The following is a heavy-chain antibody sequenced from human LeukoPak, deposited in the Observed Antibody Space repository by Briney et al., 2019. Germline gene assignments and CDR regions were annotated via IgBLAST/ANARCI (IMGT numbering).Heavy chain of an antibody. Sequence: SETLSLTCAVYGGSFSGYYWSWIRQPPGKGLEWIGEINHSGSTNYNPSLKSRVTISVDTSKNQFSLELSSVTAADTAVYYCARGDILTGYYSNWYFDLWGRGTLVTVSS. D-gene: IGHD3-9*01. CDR2: INHSGST. CDR3: ARGDILTGYYSNWYFDL. V-gene: IGHV4-34*01. J-gene: IGHJ2*01. CDR1: GGSFSGYY.